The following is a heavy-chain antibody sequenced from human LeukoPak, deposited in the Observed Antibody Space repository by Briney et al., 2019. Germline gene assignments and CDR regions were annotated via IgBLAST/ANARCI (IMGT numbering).Heavy chain of an antibody. V-gene: IGHV4-61*02. CDR2: IYTSGST. CDR3: ARASLGYCSSTSCPFDP. D-gene: IGHD2-2*01. J-gene: IGHJ5*02. CDR1: GGSICSGSYY. Sequence: PSETLSLTCTVAGGSICSGSYYWSWIRLPAGKGLEWIGRIYTSGSTNYNPSLKSRVTISVDTSKNQFSLKLSSVTAADTAVYYCARASLGYCSSTSCPFDPWGQGTLVTVSS.